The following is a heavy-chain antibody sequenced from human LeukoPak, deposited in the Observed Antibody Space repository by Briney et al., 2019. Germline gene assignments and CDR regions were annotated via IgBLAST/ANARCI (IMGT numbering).Heavy chain of an antibody. J-gene: IGHJ4*02. CDR2: IKQDGSEK. Sequence: GGSLRLSCAASGFTFTTYWMSWARQTPGKGLGGLANIKQDGSEKYYVDSVEGRFTVSRDNAKNSQYLQMNSLRVEDTGVYYCTRYSGYPGDYWGQGTLVTVSS. CDR1: GFTFTTYW. D-gene: IGHD5-12*01. V-gene: IGHV3-7*03. CDR3: TRYSGYPGDY.